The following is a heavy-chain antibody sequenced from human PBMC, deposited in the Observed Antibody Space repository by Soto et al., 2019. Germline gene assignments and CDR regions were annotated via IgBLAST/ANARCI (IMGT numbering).Heavy chain of an antibody. V-gene: IGHV1-3*01. CDR3: ARVLIDYGGNSQEPDY. J-gene: IGHJ4*02. Sequence: ASGKGCCKASLESFTYYAIHLLLQAPGQRLEWVGWINAGNGNTKYSQKFQDRVIITRDTSATTAYMELTSLRSEDTAVCYCARVLIDYGGNSQEPDYWGQLTLATLS. CDR1: LESFTYYA. D-gene: IGHD3-10*01. CDR2: INAGNGNT.